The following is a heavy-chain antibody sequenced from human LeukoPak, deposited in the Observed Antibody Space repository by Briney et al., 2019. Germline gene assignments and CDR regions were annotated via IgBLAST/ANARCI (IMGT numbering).Heavy chain of an antibody. V-gene: IGHV3-64*01. Sequence: PGGSLRLSCAASGFTFSSYAMHWVRQAPGKGLEYVSAISSNGGSTYYANSVKGRFTISRDNSKNTLYLQMGSLRAEDMAVYYFVRIAVAGTGDYWGPGTLVTVSS. CDR1: GFTFSSYA. D-gene: IGHD6-19*01. J-gene: IGHJ4*02. CDR2: ISSNGGST. CDR3: VRIAVAGTGDY.